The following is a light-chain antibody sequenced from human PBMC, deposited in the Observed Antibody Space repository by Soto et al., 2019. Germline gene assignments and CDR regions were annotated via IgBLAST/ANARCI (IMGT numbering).Light chain of an antibody. V-gene: IGKV4-1*01. Sequence: DIVMTQSPDSLAVSLGERATINCKSSQSVLYSANNKNYLAWYQQKPGQPPKLLIYWASTRESGLPERFSGSWSGTDFTLTISSLQAEDVAVYYCQQYYSTLWTFGQGTKVEIK. CDR2: WAS. CDR1: QSVLYSANNKNY. CDR3: QQYYSTLWT. J-gene: IGKJ1*01.